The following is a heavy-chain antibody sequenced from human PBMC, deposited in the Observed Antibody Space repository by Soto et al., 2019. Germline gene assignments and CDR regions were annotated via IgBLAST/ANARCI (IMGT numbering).Heavy chain of an antibody. CDR3: AKVMAGTAGPYYYYGMDV. V-gene: IGHV3-23*01. J-gene: IGHJ6*02. CDR2: ISGSGGST. CDR1: GFTFSSYA. D-gene: IGHD1-1*01. Sequence: QTGGSLRLSCAASGFTFSSYAMSWVRQAPGRGLEWVSAISGSGGSTYYADSVKGRFTISRDNSKNTLYLQMNSLRAEDTAVYYCAKVMAGTAGPYYYYGMDVWGQGTTVTVSS.